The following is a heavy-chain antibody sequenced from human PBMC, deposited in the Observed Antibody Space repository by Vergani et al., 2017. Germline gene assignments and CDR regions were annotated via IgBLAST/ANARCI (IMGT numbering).Heavy chain of an antibody. CDR1: GYTFTSYG. CDR3: ARDHCTNGVCFEGYYYGMDG. J-gene: IGHJ6*02. Sequence: QVQLVQSGAEVKKPGASVKVSCKASGYTFTSYGISWVRQAPGQGLEWMGWISAYNGNTNYAQKLQGRVTMTTDTSTSTAYMELRSLRSDDTAVYYCARDHCTNGVCFEGYYYGMDGWGQGTTVTVSS. CDR2: ISAYNGNT. V-gene: IGHV1-18*01. D-gene: IGHD2-8*01.